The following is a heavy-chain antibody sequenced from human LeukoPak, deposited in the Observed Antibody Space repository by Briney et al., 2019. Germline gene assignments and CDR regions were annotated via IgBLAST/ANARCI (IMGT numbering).Heavy chain of an antibody. V-gene: IGHV1-69*05. CDR2: IIPIFGTA. Sequence: SVKVSCKASGGTFSSYAISWVRQAPGQGLEWMGRIIPIFGTANYAQKFQGRVTITTDESTSTAYMELSSLRSEDTAVYYCAGEGPYGDGAFDIWGQGTMVTVSS. J-gene: IGHJ3*02. D-gene: IGHD4-17*01. CDR3: AGEGPYGDGAFDI. CDR1: GGTFSSYA.